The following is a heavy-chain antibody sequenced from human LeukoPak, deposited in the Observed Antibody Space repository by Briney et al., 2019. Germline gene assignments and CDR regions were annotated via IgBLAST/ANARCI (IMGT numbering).Heavy chain of an antibody. Sequence: SETLSLTCTVSGGSISSYYWSWIRQPAGKGLEWIGRIYTSGSTNYNPSLKSRVTMSVDTSKNQFSLKLSSVTAADTAVYYRARDPDYGGAFDIWGQGTMVTVSS. CDR3: ARDPDYGGAFDI. V-gene: IGHV4-4*07. D-gene: IGHD4-17*01. CDR1: GGSISSYY. CDR2: IYTSGST. J-gene: IGHJ3*02.